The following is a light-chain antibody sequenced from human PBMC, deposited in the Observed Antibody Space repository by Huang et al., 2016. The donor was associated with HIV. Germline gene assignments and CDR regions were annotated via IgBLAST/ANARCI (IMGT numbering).Light chain of an antibody. CDR2: AAS. Sequence: DIQMTQSPSSLSASVGDTVTISCRSSQSFSSSLNWYQQRPGKAPKLLIYAASSLQSWVPSRFSGSGSWTDFSLTINSLQPEDFATYYCQQSDSTPYTFGQGTKLEIK. V-gene: IGKV1-39*01. CDR3: QQSDSTPYT. J-gene: IGKJ2*01. CDR1: QSFSSS.